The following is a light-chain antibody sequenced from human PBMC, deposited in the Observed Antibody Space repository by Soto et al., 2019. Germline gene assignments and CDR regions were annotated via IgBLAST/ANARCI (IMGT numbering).Light chain of an antibody. CDR1: QRVSTR. J-gene: IGKJ4*01. V-gene: IGKV3-15*01. Sequence: EIVMTQSPATLSVYPGEGAAPSCRASQRVSTRLAWYKQKPGQAPRLLIYGASTRATGIPARFSGSGSGAEITLTISTLQSDYFAVYYYQHYNYCPRTFGGGTKVDIK. CDR3: QHYNYCPRT. CDR2: GAS.